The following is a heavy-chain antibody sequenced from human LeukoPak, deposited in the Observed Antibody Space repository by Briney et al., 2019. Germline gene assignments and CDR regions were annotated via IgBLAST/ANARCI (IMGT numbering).Heavy chain of an antibody. CDR3: ARWVQFPVRYDLDY. V-gene: IGHV1-18*01. J-gene: IGHJ4*02. CDR2: ISAYNGNT. D-gene: IGHD5-24*01. Sequence: ASVKVSCKASGYTFTSYGISWVRQAPGQGLEWMGWISAYNGNTNYAQKLQGRVTMTTDTSPSTPYMELRSLRSDDTAVYYCARWVQFPVRYDLDYWGQGTLVTVSS. CDR1: GYTFTSYG.